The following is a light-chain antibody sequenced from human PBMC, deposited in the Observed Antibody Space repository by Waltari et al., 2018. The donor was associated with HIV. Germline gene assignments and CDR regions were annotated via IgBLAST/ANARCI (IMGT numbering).Light chain of an antibody. CDR3: QHYKSSFRT. V-gene: IGKV1-5*03. CDR2: GAS. Sequence: DIQLTQSPSTLSVSVGDRVTITCRASESISTFLVWYQQKPGKAPRLLILGASSLQNGVPSRFIGGGSGTDFTLTISSLQPDDFATYYCQHYKSSFRTFGQGTRVEMK. CDR1: ESISTF. J-gene: IGKJ1*01.